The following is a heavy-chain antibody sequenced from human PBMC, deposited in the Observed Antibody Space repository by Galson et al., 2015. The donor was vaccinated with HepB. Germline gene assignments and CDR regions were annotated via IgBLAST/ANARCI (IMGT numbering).Heavy chain of an antibody. CDR1: GFTFSSYA. J-gene: IGHJ3*02. Sequence: SLRLSCAASGFTFSSYAMSWVRQAPGKGLEWVSAISGSGGSTYYADSVKGRFTISRDNSKNTLYLQMNSLRAEDTAVYYCAKDLAPQITMIVVVIRVDAFEIWGQGTMVTVAS. V-gene: IGHV3-23*01. CDR2: ISGSGGST. CDR3: AKDLAPQITMIVVVIRVDAFEI. D-gene: IGHD3-22*01.